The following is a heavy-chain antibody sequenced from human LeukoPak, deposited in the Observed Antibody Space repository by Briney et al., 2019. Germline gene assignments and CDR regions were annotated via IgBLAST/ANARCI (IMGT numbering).Heavy chain of an antibody. V-gene: IGHV4-39*01. Sequence: PSETLSLTCTVSGGSISSSSYYWGWIRQPPGKGLEWIGSIYYSGSTYYNPSLKSRVTISVDTSKNQFSLQLNSVTPEDTAVYYCARGIAAAGCDYWGQGTLVTVSS. D-gene: IGHD6-13*01. J-gene: IGHJ4*02. CDR3: ARGIAAAGCDY. CDR2: IYYSGST. CDR1: GGSISSSSYY.